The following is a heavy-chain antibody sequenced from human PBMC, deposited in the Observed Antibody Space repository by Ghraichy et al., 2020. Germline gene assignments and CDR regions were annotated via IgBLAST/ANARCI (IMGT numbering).Heavy chain of an antibody. Sequence: SETLSLTCTVSGGSISSSSYYWGWIRQPPGKGLEWIGSIYYSGSTYYNPSLKSRVTISVDTSKNQFSLKLSSVTAADTAVYYCARHYDFWNSPAIRDYYYGMDVWGQGTTVTVSS. J-gene: IGHJ6*02. CDR1: GGSISSSSYY. CDR3: ARHYDFWNSPAIRDYYYGMDV. D-gene: IGHD3-3*01. V-gene: IGHV4-39*01. CDR2: IYYSGST.